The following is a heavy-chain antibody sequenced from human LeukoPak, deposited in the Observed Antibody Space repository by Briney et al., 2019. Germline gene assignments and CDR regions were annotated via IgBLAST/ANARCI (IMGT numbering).Heavy chain of an antibody. D-gene: IGHD2-2*01. CDR3: ARDRTSSRLGYFDL. CDR2: ISFGSSSI. CDR1: GFTLSSFS. V-gene: IGHV3-48*04. J-gene: IGHJ2*01. Sequence: PGGSLRLSCAASGFTLSSFSMNWVRQAPGKGLEWVSYISFGSSSIHYADSVKGRLTISRDNAKNSLYLQMNSLRAEDTAVYYCARDRTSSRLGYFDLWGRGTLVTVSS.